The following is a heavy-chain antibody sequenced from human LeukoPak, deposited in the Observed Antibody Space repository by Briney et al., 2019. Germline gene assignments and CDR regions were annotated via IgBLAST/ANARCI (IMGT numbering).Heavy chain of an antibody. CDR2: IHNTGKT. CDR3: ARKNDYGDSYYMDV. J-gene: IGHJ6*03. D-gene: IGHD4-17*01. Sequence: PSQTLSLTCTVSGGSISSGSYYWGWIRQHPGKGLEWLGYIHNTGKTDYNPSLKSRIIISLDTSKNRFSLRLSSVTAADTALYYCARKNDYGDSYYMDVWGKGTTVTVSS. V-gene: IGHV4-31*03. CDR1: GGSISSGSYY.